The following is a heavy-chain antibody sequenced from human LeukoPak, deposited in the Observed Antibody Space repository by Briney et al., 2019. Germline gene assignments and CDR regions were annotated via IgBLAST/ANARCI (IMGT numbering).Heavy chain of an antibody. Sequence: SVKLSCKASGGTFNSYAISWVRQAPGQGLEWRGGIIPIFGTANYAQKFQRRVTITADKSTSTAYMELSSLRSEDTAVYYCARSRGVGATREESYYWGKGTLVTVSS. CDR2: IIPIFGTA. J-gene: IGHJ4*02. CDR1: GGTFNSYA. CDR3: ARSRGVGATREESYY. V-gene: IGHV1-69*06. D-gene: IGHD1-26*01.